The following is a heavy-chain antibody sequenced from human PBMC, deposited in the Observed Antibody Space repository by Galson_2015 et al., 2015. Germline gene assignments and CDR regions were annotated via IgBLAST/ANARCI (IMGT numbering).Heavy chain of an antibody. CDR3: GGDANGGGEMDY. J-gene: IGHJ4*02. D-gene: IGHD3-10*01. CDR1: GFTFRNYW. V-gene: IGHV3-7*03. Sequence: SLRLSCAASGFTFRNYWMVWVRQTPEKGLQWVAKIKYDGSQTFYVDSVKGRFTISRDNAENSLDLQMNSLRADDTAVYYCGGDANGGGEMDYWGQGALVTVSS. CDR2: IKYDGSQT.